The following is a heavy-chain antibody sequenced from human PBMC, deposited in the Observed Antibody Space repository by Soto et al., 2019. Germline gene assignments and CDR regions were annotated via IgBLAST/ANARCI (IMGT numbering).Heavy chain of an antibody. D-gene: IGHD2-2*01. J-gene: IGHJ5*02. CDR1: GGSISSGGYY. CDR3: ARSVVPAAIFSWFDP. Sequence: SETLSLTCTVSGGSISSGGYYWSWIRQHPGKGLEWIGYIYYSGSTYYNPSLKSRVTISVDTSKNQFSLKLSSVTAADTAVYYCARSVVPAAIFSWFDPWGQGTLVTVSS. V-gene: IGHV4-31*03. CDR2: IYYSGST.